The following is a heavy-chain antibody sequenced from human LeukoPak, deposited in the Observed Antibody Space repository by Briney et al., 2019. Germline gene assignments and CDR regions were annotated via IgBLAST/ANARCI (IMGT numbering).Heavy chain of an antibody. CDR2: INPNSGDT. D-gene: IGHD6-19*01. CDR1: GYTFTGYY. J-gene: IGHJ4*02. CDR3: ATAYYTSGWHYFGY. Sequence: ASVKVSCKASGYTFTGYYIHWVRQAPGQGLEWMGWINPNSGDTNYAQKFQGRVTMTRDTSISTAYVELSSLRSDDTAVFYCATAYYTSGWHYFGYWGQGTLVTVSS. V-gene: IGHV1-2*02.